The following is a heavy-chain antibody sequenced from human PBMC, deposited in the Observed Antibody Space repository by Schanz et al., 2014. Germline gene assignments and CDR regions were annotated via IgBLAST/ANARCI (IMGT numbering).Heavy chain of an antibody. CDR2: INTNNGDL. CDR3: ARGGVVVVTAALNWFDP. J-gene: IGHJ5*02. CDR1: GYTFTSYA. Sequence: QVQLVQSGSELKKPGASVKVSCKASGYTFTSYAMNWVRQAPGQGLEWVGWINTNNGDLTYAQGFTGRFVFSLDTSVSTAYLQISSLKAEDTAVYYCARGGVVVVTAALNWFDPWGQGTLVTVSS. V-gene: IGHV7-4-1*02. D-gene: IGHD2-15*01.